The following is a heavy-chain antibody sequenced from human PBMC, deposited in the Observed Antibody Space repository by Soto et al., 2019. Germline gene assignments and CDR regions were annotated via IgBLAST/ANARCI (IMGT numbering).Heavy chain of an antibody. CDR2: ISNDGSNV. J-gene: IGHJ6*02. V-gene: IGHV3-30*18. Sequence: QVPLVESGGGVVQPGASLRVSCAASGFDFNSYAMHWVRQAPGKGLEWMGVISNDGSNVYYADFVKGRFTISRDRSKNTLFLHGDRLRGDDTGTYYCAKAILAATIGPYAMDVWGQGTTVTVSS. D-gene: IGHD6-13*01. CDR1: GFDFNSYA. CDR3: AKAILAATIGPYAMDV.